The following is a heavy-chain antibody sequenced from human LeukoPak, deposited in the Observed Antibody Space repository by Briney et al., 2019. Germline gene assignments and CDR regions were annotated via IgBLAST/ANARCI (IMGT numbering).Heavy chain of an antibody. D-gene: IGHD6-19*01. J-gene: IGHJ4*02. V-gene: IGHV3-21*01. CDR1: GFTFSGYS. Sequence: PGGSLRLSCAASGFTFSGYSLNWVRQAPGKGLEWVSSISRSSSYIYYADSVKGRFTISRDNARNSLYLQMNSLRAEDTAVYYCARDQLISGCDSGLFDSWGQGTLVTVS. CDR3: ARDQLISGCDSGLFDS. CDR2: ISRSSSYI.